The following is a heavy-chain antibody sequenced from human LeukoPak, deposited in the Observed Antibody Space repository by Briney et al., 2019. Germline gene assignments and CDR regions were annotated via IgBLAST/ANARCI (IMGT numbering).Heavy chain of an antibody. Sequence: GGSLRLSCAASGFTFSSYSMNWVRQAPGKGLEWVSSISSSSSYIYYADSVKGRFTISRDNAKNSLYLQMNSLRAEDTAVYYCARDSPNLEWLVDYWGQGTLVTVSS. CDR1: GFTFSSYS. D-gene: IGHD3-3*01. CDR2: ISSSSSYI. J-gene: IGHJ4*02. V-gene: IGHV3-21*01. CDR3: ARDSPNLEWLVDY.